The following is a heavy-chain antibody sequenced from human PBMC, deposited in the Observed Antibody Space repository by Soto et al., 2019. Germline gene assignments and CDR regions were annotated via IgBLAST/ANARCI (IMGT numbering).Heavy chain of an antibody. CDR2: IDWDDDK. Sequence: SGPTLVNPTQTLTLTCTFSGFSLSTSGMCVSWIRQPPGKALEWLALIDWDDDKYYSTSLKTRITISKDTSKNQVVFTMTNMDPVDTATYYGARGGYSYGYWFDYWGQRTLVTISS. CDR3: ARGGYSYGYWFDY. J-gene: IGHJ4*02. V-gene: IGHV2-70*01. D-gene: IGHD5-18*01. CDR1: GFSLSTSGMC.